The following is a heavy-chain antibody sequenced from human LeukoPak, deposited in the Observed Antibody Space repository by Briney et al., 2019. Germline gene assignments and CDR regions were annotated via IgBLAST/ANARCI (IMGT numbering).Heavy chain of an antibody. CDR1: GFTLSSYA. J-gene: IGHJ4*02. D-gene: IGHD3-9*01. Sequence: GRSLRLSCAASGFTLSSYAMHWVRQAPGKGLEWVAVISYDGSNKYYADSVKGRFTISRDNSKNTLYLQMNSLRAEDTAVYYCARGQEPIRTYFDYWGQGTLVTVSS. CDR2: ISYDGSNK. V-gene: IGHV3-30-3*01. CDR3: ARGQEPIRTYFDY.